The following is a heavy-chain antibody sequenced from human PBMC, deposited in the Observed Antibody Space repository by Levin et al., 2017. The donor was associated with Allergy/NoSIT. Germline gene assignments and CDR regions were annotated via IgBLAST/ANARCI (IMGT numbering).Heavy chain of an antibody. CDR2: ILPHDSDV. Sequence: KVSCKGSGYTFPTYWIAWVRQMPGKGLEWMGSILPHDSDVKYSPSFQGQVTFSADKSTSTAYLQWSSLKASDSAIYFCARPPTALYPQEHFHLWGQGTLVTVSS. V-gene: IGHV5-51*01. D-gene: IGHD1/OR15-1a*01. CDR3: ARPPTALYPQEHFHL. J-gene: IGHJ1*01. CDR1: GYTFPTYW.